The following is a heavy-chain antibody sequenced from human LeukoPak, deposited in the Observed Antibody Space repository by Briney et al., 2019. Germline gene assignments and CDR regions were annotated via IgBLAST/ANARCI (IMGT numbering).Heavy chain of an antibody. CDR2: ITPIFGTP. CDR1: GGTFSSYA. V-gene: IGHV1-69*13. J-gene: IGHJ3*02. CDR3: ARGSYYDFWSGYRARSAFDI. Sequence: GASVKVSCKASGGTFSSYAISWVRQAPGHGLELVGAITPIFGTPNYVEKFQGRVTISADESTSTAYMELSSLRSEDTAVYYCARGSYYDFWSGYRARSAFDIWGQGTMVTVSS. D-gene: IGHD3-3*01.